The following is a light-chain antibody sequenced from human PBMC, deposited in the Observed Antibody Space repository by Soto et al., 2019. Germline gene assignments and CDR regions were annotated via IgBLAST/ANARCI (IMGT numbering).Light chain of an antibody. J-gene: IGLJ7*01. Sequence: QSALTQPRSVSGSPGQSVTISCTGTSSDVGAYNYVSWYQQHPGKAPKLMIYDVASRPSGVPDRFSGSKSGNTASLTISGLQAEDEADYYCCSYAGMSTSVFGGGTQLTVL. CDR1: SSDVGAYNY. V-gene: IGLV2-11*01. CDR3: CSYAGMSTSV. CDR2: DVA.